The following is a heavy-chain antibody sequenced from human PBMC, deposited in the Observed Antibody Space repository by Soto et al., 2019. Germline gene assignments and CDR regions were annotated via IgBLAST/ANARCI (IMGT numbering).Heavy chain of an antibody. Sequence: QVQLVQSGDEVKKPGASVKVSCKAFGYTFSTYGFGWVRQVPGQGLEWMGWISVYNGNTNYAQSFQGRITMTTDTSTSTAYMELGSLRSDDTAVYYFARVGYGSSFIDYWGQGTLVTVSS. V-gene: IGHV1-18*01. D-gene: IGHD6-13*01. J-gene: IGHJ4*02. CDR2: ISVYNGNT. CDR1: GYTFSTYG. CDR3: ARVGYGSSFIDY.